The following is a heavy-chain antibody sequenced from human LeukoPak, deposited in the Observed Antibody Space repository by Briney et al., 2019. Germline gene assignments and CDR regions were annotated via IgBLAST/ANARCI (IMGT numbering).Heavy chain of an antibody. D-gene: IGHD3-22*01. CDR3: ARGKGYFLRRAAFDI. CDR1: GGSFSGYY. Sequence: PSETLSLTCAVYGGSFSGYYWSWIRQPPGKGLEWIGEINHSGSTNYNPSLKSRVTISVDTSKNQFSLKLSSVTAADTAVYYCARGKGYFLRRAAFDIWGQGTMVTVSS. CDR2: INHSGST. V-gene: IGHV4-34*01. J-gene: IGHJ3*02.